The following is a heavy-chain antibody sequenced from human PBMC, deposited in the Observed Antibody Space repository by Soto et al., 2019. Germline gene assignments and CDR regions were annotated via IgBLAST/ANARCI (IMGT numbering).Heavy chain of an antibody. D-gene: IGHD3-22*01. Sequence: QVQLVESGGGVVQPGRSLRLSCAASGFTFSSYGMHWVRQAPGKGLEWVAVIWYDGSNKYYADSVKGRFTISRDNSKNTLYLQMTSLRAEDTAVYSCASDWRGDSSGYCLDYWGQGTLVTVSS. CDR2: IWYDGSNK. CDR3: ASDWRGDSSGYCLDY. CDR1: GFTFSSYG. J-gene: IGHJ4*02. V-gene: IGHV3-33*01.